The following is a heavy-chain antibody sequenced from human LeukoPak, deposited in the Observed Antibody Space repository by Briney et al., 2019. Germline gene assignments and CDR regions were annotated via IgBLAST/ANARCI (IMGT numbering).Heavy chain of an antibody. V-gene: IGHV3-7*01. Sequence: GGSLRLSCAASGFTFSSYWMSWVRQAPWKGLEWVANIKRDGSEKYYVDSVKGRFTISRDNAKNSLYLQMNSLRAEDTAVYYCARAGLRYFDWGFDPWGQGTLVTVSS. CDR3: ARAGLRYFDWGFDP. CDR2: IKRDGSEK. J-gene: IGHJ5*02. CDR1: GFTFSSYW. D-gene: IGHD3-9*01.